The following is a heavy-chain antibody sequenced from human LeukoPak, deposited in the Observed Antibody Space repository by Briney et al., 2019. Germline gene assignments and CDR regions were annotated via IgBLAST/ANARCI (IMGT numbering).Heavy chain of an antibody. CDR2: ISSSSYI. CDR1: GFTFSSYS. Sequence: GGSLRLSCAASGFTFSSYSMNWVRQAPGKGLEWVSSISSSSYIYYADSVKGRFTISRDNAKNSLYLQMNSLRAEDTAVYYCARDWLLRYFDSPQAGHYYGMDVWGKGTTVTVSS. CDR3: ARDWLLRYFDSPQAGHYYGMDV. D-gene: IGHD3-9*01. J-gene: IGHJ6*04. V-gene: IGHV3-21*01.